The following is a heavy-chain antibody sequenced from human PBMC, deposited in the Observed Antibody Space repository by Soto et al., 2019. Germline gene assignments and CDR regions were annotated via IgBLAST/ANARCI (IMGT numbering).Heavy chain of an antibody. D-gene: IGHD1-26*01. CDR3: AKNQGVELVPLATVDWFDP. CDR1: GFIFENFG. J-gene: IGHJ5*02. V-gene: IGHV3-23*01. CDR2: ISGSGFKK. Sequence: GGSLRLSCAASGFIFENFGMSWVRQAPGKGLEWISSISGSGFKKYYADSVKGRFTISRDNSKSTVYLELNNLSAEDTAVYHCAKNQGVELVPLATVDWFDPWGQGSVITVSS.